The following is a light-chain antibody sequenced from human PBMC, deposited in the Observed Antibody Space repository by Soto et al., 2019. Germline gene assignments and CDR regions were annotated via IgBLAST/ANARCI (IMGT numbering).Light chain of an antibody. CDR3: HQYNSWPPGT. CDR1: QSISRS. V-gene: IGKV3-15*01. CDR2: DAS. Sequence: EIVLTQSPGTLSSSPGERATLSCRASQSISRSLAWYQQKPGQAPRLLISDASTRATGIPARFSGSGSGTEFTLTISSLQSEDFALYYCHQYNSWPPGTFGQGTKVDIK. J-gene: IGKJ2*01.